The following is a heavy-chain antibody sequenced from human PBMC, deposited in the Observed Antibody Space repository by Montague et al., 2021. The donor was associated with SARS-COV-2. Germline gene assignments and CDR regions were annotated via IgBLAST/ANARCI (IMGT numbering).Heavy chain of an antibody. V-gene: IGHV3-21*01. CDR3: ARDQSGYSYGYAPYFDY. CDR1: GLTFSSYS. D-gene: IGHD5-18*01. CDR2: ISSSSSYI. Sequence: SLRLSCAASGLTFSSYSMNWVRQAPGKGLEWVSSISSSSSYIYYADSVKGRFTISRDNAKNSLYLQMNSLRAEDTAVYYCARDQSGYSYGYAPYFDYWGQGTLVTVSS. J-gene: IGHJ4*02.